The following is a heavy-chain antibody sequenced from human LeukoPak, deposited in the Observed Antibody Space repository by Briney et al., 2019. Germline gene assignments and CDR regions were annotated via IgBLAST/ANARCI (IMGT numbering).Heavy chain of an antibody. Sequence: SETLSLTCAVYGGSFSGYYWSWIRQPPGKGLEWIGEINHSGSTNYNPSLKSRVTISVDTSKNQFSLKLSSVTAADTAVYYCARLVLYSSSWYGFRGGAHYFDYWGQGTLVTVSS. J-gene: IGHJ4*02. CDR1: GGSFSGYY. CDR3: ARLVLYSSSWYGFRGGAHYFDY. CDR2: INHSGST. V-gene: IGHV4-34*01. D-gene: IGHD6-13*01.